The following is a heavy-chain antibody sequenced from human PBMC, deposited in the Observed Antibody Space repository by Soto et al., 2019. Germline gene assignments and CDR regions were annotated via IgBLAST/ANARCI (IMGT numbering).Heavy chain of an antibody. V-gene: IGHV3-30*18. CDR3: AKGGASRWLHRYYYGMDV. Sequence: GRSLRLSCALAAFTFSTYRTHWVRHASGKGLEWVALISYDGGSKYYEDTVKGRFTISRDNSKNTLYLQLNSLRAEDTAMYYCAKGGASRWLHRYYYGMDVWGQGTTVTVSS. D-gene: IGHD5-12*01. J-gene: IGHJ6*02. CDR1: AFTFSTYR. CDR2: ISYDGGSK.